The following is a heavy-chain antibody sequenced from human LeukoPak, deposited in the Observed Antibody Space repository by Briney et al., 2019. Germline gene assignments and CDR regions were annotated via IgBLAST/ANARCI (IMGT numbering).Heavy chain of an antibody. CDR2: IYPGDSGT. CDR1: GYSFTSYW. V-gene: IGHV5-51*01. Sequence: GESLKISCKGSGYSFTSYWIGWVRQMPGKGLEWVGFIYPGDSGTRYSPSFQDQVTISADKSISTAYLQWSSLKASDTAMYYCARQGAIEVTGTLFWWAFDIWGQGTMVTVSS. CDR3: ARQGAIEVTGTLFWWAFDI. J-gene: IGHJ3*02. D-gene: IGHD6-19*01.